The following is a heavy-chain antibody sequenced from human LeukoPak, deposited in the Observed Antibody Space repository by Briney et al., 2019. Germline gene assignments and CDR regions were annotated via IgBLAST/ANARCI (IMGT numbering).Heavy chain of an antibody. CDR1: GFTFSSYE. CDR3: APRPRYCSSTSCP. V-gene: IGHV3-48*03. Sequence: GGSLTLFCAASGFTFSSYEMNWVRPAPGQGLEWISYISSSGSTVYYADSVKGRFTISRDNAKNSLYLQMSSLRAEDTALYYCAPRPRYCSSTSCPWGQGTLVTVSS. J-gene: IGHJ5*02. D-gene: IGHD2-2*01. CDR2: ISSSGSTV.